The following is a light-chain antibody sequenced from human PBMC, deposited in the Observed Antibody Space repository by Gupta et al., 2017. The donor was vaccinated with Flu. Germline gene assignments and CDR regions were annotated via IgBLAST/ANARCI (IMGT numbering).Light chain of an antibody. J-gene: IGKJ2*01. V-gene: IGKV1-9*01. CDR2: AAS. Sequence: PSFLSASVRDRVTITCRASQGISSRLAWYQQKPGRAPKLLIYAASTLQSGVPSRFSGSGSGTEFTLTISSLQPEDFATYYCQQLNSYPRTFGQGTKLEIK. CDR1: QGISSR. CDR3: QQLNSYPRT.